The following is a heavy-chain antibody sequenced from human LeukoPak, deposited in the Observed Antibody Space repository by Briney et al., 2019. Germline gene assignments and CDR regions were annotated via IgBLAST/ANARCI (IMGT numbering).Heavy chain of an antibody. CDR1: GGSVSSGSYY. V-gene: IGHV4-61*01. J-gene: IGHJ4*02. D-gene: IGHD5-24*01. Sequence: PSETLSLTCTVSGGSVSSGSYYWSWIRQPPGKGLEWIAYIYNSRSTSYNPSLKSRVTISVDTSKNQFSLRLSSVPAADTAVYYCASGPTILKYYFDYWGQGILVTVSS. CDR3: ASGPTILKYYFDY. CDR2: IYNSRST.